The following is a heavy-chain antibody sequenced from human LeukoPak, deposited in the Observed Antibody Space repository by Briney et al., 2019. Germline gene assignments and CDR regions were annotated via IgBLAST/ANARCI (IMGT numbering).Heavy chain of an antibody. D-gene: IGHD5-24*01. J-gene: IGHJ5*02. Sequence: PSETLSLTCAVYGGSFSGYYWSWIRQPPGKGLEWIGEINHSGSTNYNPSLKSRVTISVDTSKNQFSLKLSSVTAADTAVYYCARKEMATIPSWFDPWGQGTLVTVSS. CDR2: INHSGST. CDR3: ARKEMATIPSWFDP. V-gene: IGHV4-34*01. CDR1: GGSFSGYY.